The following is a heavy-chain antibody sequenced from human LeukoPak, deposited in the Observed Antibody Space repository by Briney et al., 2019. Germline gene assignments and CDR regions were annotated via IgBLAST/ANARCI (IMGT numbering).Heavy chain of an antibody. CDR1: GYSISSSNY. CDR2: IYYSGSI. Sequence: IPSDTLSLTCAVSGYSISSSNYWAWIWQPPGKGLEWIGHIYYSGSIYYNPSLKSRVTMSVDTSKNQFSLKLSSVTAVDTAVYYCARKATTGPTKAAFDIWGQGTMVTVSS. J-gene: IGHJ3*02. D-gene: IGHD4-17*01. CDR3: ARKATTGPTKAAFDI. V-gene: IGHV4-28*05.